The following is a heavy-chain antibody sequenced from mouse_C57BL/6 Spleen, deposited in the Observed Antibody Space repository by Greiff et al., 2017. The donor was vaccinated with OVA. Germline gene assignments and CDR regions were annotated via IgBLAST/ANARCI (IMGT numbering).Heavy chain of an antibody. V-gene: IGHV1-55*01. CDR3: GRGDYGSSYCAMDD. D-gene: IGHD1-1*01. CDR1: GYTFTSYC. CDR2: IYPGSGST. J-gene: IGHJ4*01. Sequence: QVQLQQPGAELVKPGASVKMSCKASGYTFTSYCITWVKQMPGQGLEWIGEIYPGSGSTNYNEKFKSKATLTVDTSSSTAYMQISSLTYEDSAVYYGGRGDYGSSYCAMDDWGQGTSVTVSS.